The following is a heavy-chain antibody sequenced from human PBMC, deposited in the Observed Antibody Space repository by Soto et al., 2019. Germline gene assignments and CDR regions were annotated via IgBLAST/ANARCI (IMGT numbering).Heavy chain of an antibody. CDR1: GFTLDNLG. CDR2: ISGSGVST. Sequence: EVQLLQSGGGLVQPGGSLRLSCAASGFTLDNLGMHWVRQVPGRGLEWVSGISGSGVSTYYADSVKGRFTISRDNSKKTIYLQMDSLTAEDSAMFYCVKPWNWWSFDHWGQGTLVTVSS. V-gene: IGHV3-23*01. J-gene: IGHJ4*02. CDR3: VKPWNWWSFDH. D-gene: IGHD1-1*01.